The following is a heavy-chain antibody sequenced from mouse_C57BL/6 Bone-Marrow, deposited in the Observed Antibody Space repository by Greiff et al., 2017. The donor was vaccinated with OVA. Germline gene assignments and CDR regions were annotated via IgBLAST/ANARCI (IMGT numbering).Heavy chain of an antibody. J-gene: IGHJ1*03. Sequence: DVKLVESGGGLVQPGGSLKLSCAASGFTFSDYYMYWVRQTPEKRLEWVAYISNGGGSTYYPDTVKGRFTISRDNAKNTLYLQMSRLKSEDTAMYYCARGSPRYFDVWGTGTTVTVSS. D-gene: IGHD1-1*02. CDR3: ARGSPRYFDV. V-gene: IGHV5-12*01. CDR1: GFTFSDYY. CDR2: ISNGGGST.